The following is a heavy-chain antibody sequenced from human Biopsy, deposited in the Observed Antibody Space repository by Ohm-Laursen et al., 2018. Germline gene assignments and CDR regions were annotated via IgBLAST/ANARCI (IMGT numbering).Heavy chain of an antibody. CDR3: AKASGYSSGWPIDY. CDR2: ISWNSGSV. D-gene: IGHD6-19*01. CDR1: GFTFENYA. Sequence: SLRLSCAASGFTFENYAMNWVRQAPGKGLEWVSGISWNSGSVVYADSVKGRFTISRDNAKNSLYLQMHSLRAEDTAFYYSAKASGYSSGWPIDYWGQGNLVTVSS. J-gene: IGHJ4*02. V-gene: IGHV3-9*01.